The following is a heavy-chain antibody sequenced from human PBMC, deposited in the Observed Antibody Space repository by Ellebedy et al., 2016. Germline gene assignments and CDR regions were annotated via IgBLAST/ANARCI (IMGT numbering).Heavy chain of an antibody. CDR3: ARIGKRGYSGYDQFDY. J-gene: IGHJ4*02. D-gene: IGHD5-12*01. CDR2: IFSNDEK. V-gene: IGHV2-26*01. Sequence: SGPTLVKPTETLTLTCTVSGFSLSNAKMGVSWIRQPPGKALEWLAHIFSNDEKSYSTSLKSRLTISEDTSKSQVVLTMTNMDPVDTATYYCARIGKRGYSGYDQFDYWGQGTLVTVSS. CDR1: GFSLSNAKMG.